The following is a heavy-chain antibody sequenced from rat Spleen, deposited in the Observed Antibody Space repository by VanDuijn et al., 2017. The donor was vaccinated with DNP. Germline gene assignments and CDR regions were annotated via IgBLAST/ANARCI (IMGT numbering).Heavy chain of an antibody. CDR2: ISYSGRT. CDR3: ARWTRYFDY. D-gene: IGHD1-7*01. Sequence: EVQLQESGPGLVKPSQSLSLTCSVTGYSITMNYWGWIRQFPGNKMEYIGHISYSGRTDYNPSLKSRISITRDTSRNHFFLHLISVTTEDTATYYCARWTRYFDYWGQGVMVTVSS. J-gene: IGHJ2*01. CDR1: GYSITMNY. V-gene: IGHV3-1*01.